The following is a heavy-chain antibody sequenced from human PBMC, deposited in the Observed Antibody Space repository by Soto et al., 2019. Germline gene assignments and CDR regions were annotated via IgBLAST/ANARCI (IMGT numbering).Heavy chain of an antibody. CDR3: ARAEQSTILLLEKVTRRDSSAGMDV. V-gene: IGHV4-34*01. D-gene: IGHD3-3*01. Sequence: PSETLSLTCAVYGGSFSGYYWSWIRQPPGKGLEWIGSINYSGAASYNPSLETRVTTSIDASKNQFSLKVRSVSAADTAVYYCARAEQSTILLLEKVTRRDSSAGMDVGGKGTKSTVPS. CDR2: INYSGAA. CDR1: GGSFSGYY. J-gene: IGHJ6*04.